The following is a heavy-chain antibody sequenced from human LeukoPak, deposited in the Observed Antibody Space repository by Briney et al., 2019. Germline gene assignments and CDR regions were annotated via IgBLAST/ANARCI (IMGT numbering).Heavy chain of an antibody. CDR2: IGGDSAST. J-gene: IGHJ3*02. Sequence: PGGSLRLSCAASGFGFEDYVMHWVRQVPGKGLEWVALIGGDSASTYYADSLKGRFTISRDNSYNSLYLQMDRLRIEDTALYYCVKDLIVGDYYSSDNYYLPDAFDIWGQGTMVIVSS. D-gene: IGHD3-10*01. CDR3: VKDLIVGDYYSSDNYYLPDAFDI. CDR1: GFGFEDYV. V-gene: IGHV3-43*02.